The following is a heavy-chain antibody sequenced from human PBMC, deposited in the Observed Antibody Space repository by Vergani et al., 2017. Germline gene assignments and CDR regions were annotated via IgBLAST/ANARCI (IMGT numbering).Heavy chain of an antibody. V-gene: IGHV3-66*02. J-gene: IGHJ5*02. CDR3: ERVNYYGSGTYVDP. D-gene: IGHD3-10*01. Sequence: ELQLVESGGGLVQPGGSLRLSCAASGSTVSGNYMTWVRQAPGKGLEWVSHIYSGDETYYADSVKGRVTISGDTSKNTLHLQINNLIVGDTAVYYCERVNYYGSGTYVDPWGQGTLVTVSS. CDR2: IYSGDET. CDR1: GSTVSGNY.